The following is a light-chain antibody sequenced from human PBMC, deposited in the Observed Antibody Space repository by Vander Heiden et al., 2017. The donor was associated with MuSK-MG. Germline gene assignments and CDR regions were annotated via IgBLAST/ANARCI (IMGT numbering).Light chain of an antibody. J-gene: IGKJ4*01. Sequence: DIQLTQSPSFLSASVGDRVTITYRASQGISSYLAWYQQKPGKAPKLLIYAASTLQSGVPSRFSGSGSGTEFTLTISSLQPEDFATYYCQQFNSYRLTFGGGTKVEIK. CDR2: AAS. CDR1: QGISSY. V-gene: IGKV1-9*01. CDR3: QQFNSYRLT.